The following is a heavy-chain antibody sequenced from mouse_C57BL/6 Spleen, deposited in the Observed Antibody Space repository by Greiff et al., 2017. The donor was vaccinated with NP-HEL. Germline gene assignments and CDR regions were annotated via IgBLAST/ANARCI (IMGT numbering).Heavy chain of an antibody. J-gene: IGHJ3*01. D-gene: IGHD1-1*01. CDR3: TPDYCGRAWFAY. Sequence: QVQLQQSGAELVRPGASVTLSCKASGYTFTDYEMHWVKQTPVQGLEWIGAIDPETGGTAYDQKFKGKAILTADKSSSTAYMELRSLTSEDSAGYYCTPDYCGRAWFAYGGQGTLVTVSA. CDR2: IDPETGGT. CDR1: GYTFTDYE. V-gene: IGHV1-15*01.